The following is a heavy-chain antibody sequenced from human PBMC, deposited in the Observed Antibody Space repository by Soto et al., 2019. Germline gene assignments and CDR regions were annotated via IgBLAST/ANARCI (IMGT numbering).Heavy chain of an antibody. CDR1: GFTFSTYA. V-gene: IGHV3-23*01. CDR3: EKDLGANTDYCFDS. J-gene: IGHJ4*02. Sequence: PGGSLRLSCAASGFTFSTYAMSWVRQAPGKGLEWVSAISGGGEYTYFADSVRGRFTISRDNSNNMIFLQMNGLAAEDTALYFCEKDLGANTDYCFDSWGLGTLVTVSS. D-gene: IGHD1-26*01. CDR2: ISGGGEYT.